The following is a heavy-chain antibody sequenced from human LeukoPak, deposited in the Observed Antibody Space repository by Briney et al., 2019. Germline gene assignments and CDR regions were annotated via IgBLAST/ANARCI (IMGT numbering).Heavy chain of an antibody. V-gene: IGHV3-30*04. CDR1: RFTFSNYA. CDR3: AREYSYGFDH. J-gene: IGHJ4*01. CDR2: ISYDGNNK. Sequence: GGSLRLSCAASRFTFSNYAMHWVRQAPGKGLEWVAVISYDGNNKYYADSVKGRFTISRDNSKNTLYLEMNSLRAEDTAVYYCAREYSYGFDHWGHGTLVTVSS. D-gene: IGHD5-18*01.